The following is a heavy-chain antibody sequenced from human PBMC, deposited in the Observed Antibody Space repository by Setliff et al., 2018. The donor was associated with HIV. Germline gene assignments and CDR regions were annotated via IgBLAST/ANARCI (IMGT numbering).Heavy chain of an antibody. D-gene: IGHD2-21*02. V-gene: IGHV4-39*02. J-gene: IGHJ3*02. CDR2: IYYSGST. CDR1: GDSTSSSSSY. Sequence: SETLSLTCTVSGDSTSSSSSYWGWIRQPPGKGLEWIGSIYYSGSTYYNPSLKSRVTISVDTSKNQFSLSLSSVTAADTAVYYCVRDPPLTPTDADHPFDIWGQGTMVTVSS. CDR3: VRDPPLTPTDADHPFDI.